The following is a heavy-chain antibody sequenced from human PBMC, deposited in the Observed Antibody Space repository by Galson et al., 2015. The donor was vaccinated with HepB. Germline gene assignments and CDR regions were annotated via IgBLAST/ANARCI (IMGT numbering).Heavy chain of an antibody. CDR3: ARAEMGATTRCFDY. CDR1: GYTFTGYY. Sequence: SVKVSCKASGYTFTGYYMHWVRQAPGQGLEWMGWINPNSGGTNYAQKFQGRVTMTRDTSISTAYMELSRLRSDDTAVYYCARAEMGATTRCFDYWGQGTLVTVSS. V-gene: IGHV1-2*02. J-gene: IGHJ4*02. CDR2: INPNSGGT. D-gene: IGHD1-26*01.